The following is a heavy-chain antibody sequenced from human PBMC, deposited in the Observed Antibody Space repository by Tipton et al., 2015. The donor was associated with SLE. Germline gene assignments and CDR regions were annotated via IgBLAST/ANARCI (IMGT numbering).Heavy chain of an antibody. CDR3: ARGPYYDGSGSYYPGAYDY. CDR2: VYVSGST. V-gene: IGHV4-59*01. J-gene: IGHJ4*02. Sequence: TLSLTCTVSGDSINDYYWTWIRQSPGKGLEWIGYVYVSGSTNYNPSLKSRVTISVDTSKNQFSLSLTSVTAADTAVYFCARGPYYDGSGSYYPGAYDYWGQGTLVTGSS. CDR1: GDSINDYY. D-gene: IGHD3-10*01.